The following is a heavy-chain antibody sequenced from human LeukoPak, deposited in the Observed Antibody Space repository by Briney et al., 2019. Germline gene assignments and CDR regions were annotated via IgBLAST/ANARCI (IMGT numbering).Heavy chain of an antibody. CDR2: IKPDGSDK. CDR1: GFSFTSYW. Sequence: GGSLRLSCAASGFSFTSYWMSWVRQAAGKGLEWVANIKPDGSDKYYVDSVKGRFTISRDNAKNSLYLEMDTLRAEDTAVYYCVGDPGDYWGQGTLVTVSS. CDR3: VGDPGDY. V-gene: IGHV3-7*01. J-gene: IGHJ4*02.